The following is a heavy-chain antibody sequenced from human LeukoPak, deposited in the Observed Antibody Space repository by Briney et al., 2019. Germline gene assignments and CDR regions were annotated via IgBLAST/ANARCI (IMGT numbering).Heavy chain of an antibody. CDR1: GYSISSGYY. CDR3: ARSGYCSGGSCYPEDYFDY. D-gene: IGHD2-15*01. Sequence: NASETLSLTCAVSGYSISSGYYGGWIRQPPGKGLEWIGSIYHSGSTYYNPSLKSRVTISVDTSKNQFSLKLSSVTAADTAVYYCARSGYCSGGSCYPEDYFDYWGQGTLVTVSS. V-gene: IGHV4-38-2*01. CDR2: IYHSGST. J-gene: IGHJ4*02.